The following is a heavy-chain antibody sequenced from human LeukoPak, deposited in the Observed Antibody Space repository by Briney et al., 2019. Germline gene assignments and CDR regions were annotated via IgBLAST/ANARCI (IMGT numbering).Heavy chain of an antibody. Sequence: SETLSLTCTVSGGSISSYYWSWIRQPPGKGLEWIGYIYYSGSTNYNPSLKSRVTISVDTSKNQFSLKLSSVTAADTAVYYCVRMLDGSRRRGFDFWGQGTLVTVSS. CDR2: IYYSGST. CDR1: GGSISSYY. V-gene: IGHV4-59*01. CDR3: VRMLDGSRRRGFDF. J-gene: IGHJ4*02. D-gene: IGHD5-24*01.